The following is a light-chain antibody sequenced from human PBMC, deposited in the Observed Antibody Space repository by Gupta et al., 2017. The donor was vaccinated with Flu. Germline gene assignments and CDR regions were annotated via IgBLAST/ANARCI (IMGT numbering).Light chain of an antibody. CDR2: EVT. Sequence: QPALTRPASVSWTPGQSITISCTGTSSDVGAYAYVSWYQQHPGKAPKLMIYEVTNRPSGVSNRFSCSKSRNTASLTISGLQTEDEADYYCSSYTSTSSDVVFGGGTTLTVL. CDR1: SSDVGAYAY. CDR3: SSYTSTSSDVV. J-gene: IGLJ2*01. V-gene: IGLV2-14*01.